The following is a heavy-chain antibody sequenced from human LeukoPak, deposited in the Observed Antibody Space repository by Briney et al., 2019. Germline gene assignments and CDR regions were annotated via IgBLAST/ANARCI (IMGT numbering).Heavy chain of an antibody. CDR2: IVASDFYT. Sequence: GESLTISCKGSGYSFTSYWISWVRYMPGKGLEWMGWIVASDFYTNYSPSFQGPVTNSADKTISTAYLQWSSLKASDTAMYYCARQYYASESYYNDLNWFDPWGQGTLVTVSS. J-gene: IGHJ5*02. CDR1: GYSFTSYW. V-gene: IGHV5-10-1*01. CDR3: ARQYYASESYYNDLNWFDP. D-gene: IGHD3-10*01.